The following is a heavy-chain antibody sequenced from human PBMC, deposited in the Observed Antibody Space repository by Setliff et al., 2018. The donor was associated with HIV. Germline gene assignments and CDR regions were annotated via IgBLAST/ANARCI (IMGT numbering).Heavy chain of an antibody. Sequence: GGSLRLSCAASGFTFSSYTMNWVRQAPGKGLEWVSSISSSSYYIYYADSVKGRFTISRDNAKNSLFLQMNSLRAEDTAVYYCAKSLLVAGNDYWGQGTLVTVSS. CDR2: ISSSSYYI. CDR1: GFTFSSYT. J-gene: IGHJ4*02. V-gene: IGHV3-21*01. D-gene: IGHD2-8*02. CDR3: AKSLLVAGNDY.